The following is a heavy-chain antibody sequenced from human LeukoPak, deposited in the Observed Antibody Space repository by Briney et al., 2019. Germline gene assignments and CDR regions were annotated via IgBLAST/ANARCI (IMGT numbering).Heavy chain of an antibody. CDR3: ARALYCGGDCYSGGFDY. Sequence: GGSLRLSCAASGFTFSSYSMNWVRQAPGKGLEWVSSISSSSSYIYYADSVKGRFTISRDNAKNSLYLQMNSLRAEDTAVYYCARALYCGGDCYSGGFDYWGQGILVTVSS. J-gene: IGHJ4*02. CDR2: ISSSSSYI. D-gene: IGHD2-21*02. V-gene: IGHV3-21*01. CDR1: GFTFSSYS.